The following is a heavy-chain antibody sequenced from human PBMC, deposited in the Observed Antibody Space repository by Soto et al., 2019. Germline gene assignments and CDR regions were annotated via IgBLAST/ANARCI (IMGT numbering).Heavy chain of an antibody. Sequence: QVQLVQSGAEVKKPGSSVKVSCKASGGTFSSYAISWVRQAPGQGLEWMGGIIPIFGTANYAQKFQGRVTITADESTSTAYMELSSLRSEDTAVYYCARFALNYYGSGPPIDIWGQGTMVTVSS. CDR1: GGTFSSYA. V-gene: IGHV1-69*01. D-gene: IGHD3-10*01. CDR2: IIPIFGTA. J-gene: IGHJ3*02. CDR3: ARFALNYYGSGPPIDI.